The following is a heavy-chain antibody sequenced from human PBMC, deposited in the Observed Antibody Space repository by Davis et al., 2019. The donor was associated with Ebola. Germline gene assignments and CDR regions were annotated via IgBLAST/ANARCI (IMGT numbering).Heavy chain of an antibody. V-gene: IGHV3-66*01. CDR2: IYSGGST. D-gene: IGHD6-6*01. Sequence: PGGSLRLSCAASGFTVSSNYMSWVRQAPGKGLEWVSVIYSGGSTYYADSVKGRFTISRDNSKNTLYLQMNSLRAEDTAVYYCARAEIAARHDYYYYYGMDVWGQGTTVTVSS. CDR1: GFTVSSNY. CDR3: ARAEIAARHDYYYYYGMDV. J-gene: IGHJ6*02.